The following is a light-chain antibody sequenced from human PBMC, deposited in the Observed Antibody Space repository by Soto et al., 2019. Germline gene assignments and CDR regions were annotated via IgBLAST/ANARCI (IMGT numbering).Light chain of an antibody. Sequence: EIVLTQSPGTLSLPPGERATLSCRASQSVSSIYLAWYQQKPDQAPRILIYGASSRATGIPDRFSGSGSGTDFTLTISSLQAEDFVMYYCQQYESSPWTFGQGTKVEIK. CDR1: QSVSSIY. CDR3: QQYESSPWT. CDR2: GAS. J-gene: IGKJ1*01. V-gene: IGKV3-20*01.